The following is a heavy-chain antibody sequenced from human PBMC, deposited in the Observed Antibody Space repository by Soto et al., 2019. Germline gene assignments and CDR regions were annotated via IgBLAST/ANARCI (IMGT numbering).Heavy chain of an antibody. D-gene: IGHD3-10*01. V-gene: IGHV4-59*01. Sequence: PSETLSLTCTVSGDSITTYYWTWIRQPPGKGLEWIGFIHYTGRTNYNPSLKSRVTMSIDTSKNQFSLKLSSVTAADTAVYYCARGLSMVGDAFDIWGQGTMVTVSS. CDR2: IHYTGRT. J-gene: IGHJ3*02. CDR1: GDSITTYY. CDR3: ARGLSMVGDAFDI.